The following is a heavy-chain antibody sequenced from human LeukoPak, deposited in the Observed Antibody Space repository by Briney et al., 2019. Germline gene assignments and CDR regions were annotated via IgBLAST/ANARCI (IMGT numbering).Heavy chain of an antibody. CDR2: ISSSSTII. CDR3: GASRQYVGAFDI. V-gene: IGHV3-48*03. J-gene: IGHJ3*02. D-gene: IGHD3-16*01. Sequence: PGRSLRLSCAASGFTFSSYELYWVRQPPGEGLEWISYISSSSTIIKYADSVRGRFTISRDDARESLYLQMSSLRADDTAIYYCGASRQYVGAFDIWGQGTLVTVSS. CDR1: GFTFSSYE.